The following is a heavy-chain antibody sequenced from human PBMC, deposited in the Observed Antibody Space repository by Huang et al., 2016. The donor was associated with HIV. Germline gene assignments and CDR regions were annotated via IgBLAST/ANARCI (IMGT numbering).Heavy chain of an antibody. D-gene: IGHD4-17*01. Sequence: QVQVVQSGSELKKPGASVKISCKASGSIFSDYAMNWVRQAPGQGLEGMGWINTKTANATYARGFTGRFVFSFDTSVNTAYLEINSLKTEDTAVYYCARDVREVRDFSVNYSWFDPWGQGTLVAVSS. V-gene: IGHV7-4-1*02. CDR3: ARDVREVRDFSVNYSWFDP. CDR2: INTKTANA. CDR1: GSIFSDYA. J-gene: IGHJ5*02.